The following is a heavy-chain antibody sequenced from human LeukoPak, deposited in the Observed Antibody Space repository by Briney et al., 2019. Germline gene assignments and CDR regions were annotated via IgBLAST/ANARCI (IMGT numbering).Heavy chain of an antibody. V-gene: IGHV5-51*01. Sequence: GESLRISRNGSGYSHTRYWIVLVRHLPGQGLGGMGIIYPGDSDTRYSPSFQGQVTISADKSISTAYLQWSSLKASDTAMYYCAKASGKAVAAIDYWGQGTLVTVSS. D-gene: IGHD6-19*01. J-gene: IGHJ4*02. CDR2: IYPGDSDT. CDR3: AKASGKAVAAIDY. CDR1: GYSHTRYW.